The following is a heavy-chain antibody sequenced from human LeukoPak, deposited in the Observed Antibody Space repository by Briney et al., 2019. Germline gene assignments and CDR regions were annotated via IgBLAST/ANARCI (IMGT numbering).Heavy chain of an antibody. CDR3: ARLFNYYDNSGYYQYYFDY. J-gene: IGHJ4*02. Sequence: ASVKVSCKASGYTLTSYYMHWVRQAPGQGLEWMGWINPNTGDTSFAQKFQGRVTLTRDTSISTAYMELSRLKSDDTAVYYCARLFNYYDNSGYYQYYFDYWGQGTLVTGSS. V-gene: IGHV1-2*02. CDR2: INPNTGDT. CDR1: GYTLTSYY. D-gene: IGHD3-22*01.